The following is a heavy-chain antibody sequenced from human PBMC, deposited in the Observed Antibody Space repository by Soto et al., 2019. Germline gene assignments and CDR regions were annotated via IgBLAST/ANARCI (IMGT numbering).Heavy chain of an antibody. CDR2: IYHTGIT. J-gene: IGHJ5*02. V-gene: IGHV4-4*02. CDR3: ARSPGXXXISSLDP. D-gene: IGHD3-10*01. Sequence: ASETLSLTCAVSGDSISSVNWWSWVRQSPGQGLEWIGDIYHTGITNYNPSLQSRVTISVDKSKNEFSLNLTSVTAADTAVYYCARSPGXXXISSLDPWGQGTLVTVSS. CDR1: GDSISSVNW.